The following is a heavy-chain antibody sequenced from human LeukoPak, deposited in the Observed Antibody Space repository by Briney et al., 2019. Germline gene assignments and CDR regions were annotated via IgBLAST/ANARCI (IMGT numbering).Heavy chain of an antibody. CDR1: GYTFTSHP. CDR3: ARGMGYSYGHPQGAFDI. CDR2: IGAYNGDT. D-gene: IGHD5-18*01. Sequence: ASVKVSCKASGYTFTSHPISWVRQAPGQGLEWMGWIGAYNGDTKYAQKFQGRVTMTSDTSTTTAYMELKSLRSDDTAVYYCARGMGYSYGHPQGAFDIWGQGTMVTVSS. V-gene: IGHV1-18*01. J-gene: IGHJ3*02.